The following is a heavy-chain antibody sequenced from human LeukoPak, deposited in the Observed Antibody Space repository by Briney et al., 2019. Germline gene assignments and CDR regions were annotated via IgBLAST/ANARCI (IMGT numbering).Heavy chain of an antibody. CDR2: ISYDGSNK. CDR3: ARDVLAGTFDY. J-gene: IGHJ4*02. Sequence: PGGSLRLSCAASGFTFSSYGMHWVRQAPGKGLEWVAVISYDGSNKYYADSAKGRFTISRDNAKNSLYLQMNSLRAEDTAVYYCARDVLAGTFDYWGRGTLVTVSS. CDR1: GFTFSSYG. V-gene: IGHV3-30*03. D-gene: IGHD6-19*01.